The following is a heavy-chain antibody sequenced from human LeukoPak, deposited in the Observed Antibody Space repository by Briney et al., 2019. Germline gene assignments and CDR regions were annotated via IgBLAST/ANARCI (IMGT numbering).Heavy chain of an antibody. J-gene: IGHJ3*02. V-gene: IGHV1-69*13. CDR2: IIPIFGTA. Sequence: ASVKVSCKASGGTFSSYASSWVRQAPGQGLEWMGGIIPIFGTANYAQKFQGRVTITADESTSTAYMELSSLRSEDTAVYCCASLVAVAATGAFDIWGQGTMVTVSS. D-gene: IGHD6-19*01. CDR3: ASLVAVAATGAFDI. CDR1: GGTFSSYA.